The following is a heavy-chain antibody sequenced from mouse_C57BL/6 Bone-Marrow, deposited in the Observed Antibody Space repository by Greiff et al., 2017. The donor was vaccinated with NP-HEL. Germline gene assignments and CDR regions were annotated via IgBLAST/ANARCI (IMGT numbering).Heavy chain of an antibody. CDR3: ARNRTPYYYGSSYGYFDV. V-gene: IGHV2-2*01. CDR2: IWRGGST. D-gene: IGHD1-1*01. J-gene: IGHJ1*03. Sequence: VQLVESGPGLVQPSQSLSITCTVSGFSLTSYGVHWVRQSPGKGLEWLGVIWRGGSTDYNAAFISRLSISKDNSKSQVFFKMNSLQADDTAIYYCARNRTPYYYGSSYGYFDVWGTGTTVTVSS. CDR1: GFSLTSYG.